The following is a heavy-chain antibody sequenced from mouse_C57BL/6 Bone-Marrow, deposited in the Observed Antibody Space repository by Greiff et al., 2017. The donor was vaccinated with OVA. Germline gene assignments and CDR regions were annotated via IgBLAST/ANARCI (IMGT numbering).Heavy chain of an antibody. CDR2: ISSGGDYI. Sequence: DVMLVESGEGLVKPGGSLKLSCAASGFTFSSYAMSWVRQTPEKRLEWVAYISSGGDYIYYADTVKGRFTISRDNARNTLYLQMSSLKSEDTAMYYCTRGATVVATGFDYWGQGTTLTVSS. V-gene: IGHV5-9-1*02. D-gene: IGHD1-1*01. J-gene: IGHJ2*01. CDR3: TRGATVVATGFDY. CDR1: GFTFSSYA.